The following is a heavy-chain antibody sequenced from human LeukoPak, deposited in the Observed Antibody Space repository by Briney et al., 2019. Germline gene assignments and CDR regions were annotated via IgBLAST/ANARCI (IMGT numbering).Heavy chain of an antibody. Sequence: SETLSLTCTVSGGSISSGGYYGSWIRQHPGKGLEWIGYIYYSGSTYYNPSLKSRVTISVDTSKNQFSLKLSSVTAADTAVYYCARSYCSSTSCSPYYYYYMDVWGKGTTVTVSS. D-gene: IGHD2-2*01. CDR1: GGSISSGGYY. CDR3: ARSYCSSTSCSPYYYYYMDV. CDR2: IYYSGST. J-gene: IGHJ6*03. V-gene: IGHV4-31*03.